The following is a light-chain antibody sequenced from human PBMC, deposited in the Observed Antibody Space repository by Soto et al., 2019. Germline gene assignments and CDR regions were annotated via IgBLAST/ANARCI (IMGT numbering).Light chain of an antibody. CDR2: EDN. CDR3: CASPSTNTLI. Sequence: QSVLTQPASVSGSPGQSITISCTGTGSDLGNYDLVSWCQQHPGKAPKLIIYEDNKRPSGVSNRFSGSKSGNTASLTISGLQAEDEAEYYCCASPSTNTLIFGGGTKVTVL. V-gene: IGLV2-23*01. CDR1: GSDLGNYDL. J-gene: IGLJ2*01.